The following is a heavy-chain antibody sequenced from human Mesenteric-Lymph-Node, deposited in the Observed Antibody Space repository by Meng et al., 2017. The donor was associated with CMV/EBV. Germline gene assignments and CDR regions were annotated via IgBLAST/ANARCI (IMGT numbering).Heavy chain of an antibody. V-gene: IGHV3-30*02. CDR3: AKFLAPGGMDV. CDR2: IRYDGSNK. CDR1: GFTFNRYD. J-gene: IGHJ6*02. D-gene: IGHD2-2*01. Sequence: GESLKISCAASGFTFNRYDMYWVRQAPGKGLEWVAVIRYDGSNKDYADSLKGRFTISRDSSKNTLYLQMNSLREEDTAMYYCAKFLAPGGMDVWGQGTTVTVSS.